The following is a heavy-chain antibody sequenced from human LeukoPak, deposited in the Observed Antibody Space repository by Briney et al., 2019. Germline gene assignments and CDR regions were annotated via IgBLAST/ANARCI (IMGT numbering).Heavy chain of an antibody. CDR3: AKYLSRAFDS. CDR2: INQEGSRT. V-gene: IGHV3-7*01. D-gene: IGHD2/OR15-2a*01. CDR1: GFTFRSYW. J-gene: IGHJ4*02. Sequence: GGSLRLSCAASGFTFRSYWMSWVRQAPGKGLEWLGHINQEGSRTDHADSVKGRFTIFRDNSRNLLYLHMNNLRAEDTAVYYCAKYLSRAFDSWGQGILVSVSS.